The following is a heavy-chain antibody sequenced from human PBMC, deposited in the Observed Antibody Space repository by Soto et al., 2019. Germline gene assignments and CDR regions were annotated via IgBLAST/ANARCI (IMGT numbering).Heavy chain of an antibody. CDR2: IYFTGST. CDR3: ARYGSGECNRGSCYSPFDY. CDR1: DDSIRRSAYY. D-gene: IGHD2-15*01. V-gene: IGHV4-39*01. J-gene: IGHJ4*02. Sequence: PSETLSLTCTVSDDSIRRSAYYWGWIRQPPGKGLEWIGSIYFTGSTYYRPSLKSRVTISVDTSENQFSLRLDSVTAADTAVYYCARYGSGECNRGSCYSPFDYWGQGTLVTVSS.